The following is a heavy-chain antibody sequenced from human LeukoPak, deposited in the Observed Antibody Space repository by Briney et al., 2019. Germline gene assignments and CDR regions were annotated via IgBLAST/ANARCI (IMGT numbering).Heavy chain of an antibody. CDR1: GYTFIDYY. CDR2: INPNSGGT. V-gene: IGHV1-2*02. CDR3: ARAGKIAFNKRECYASYFDP. D-gene: IGHD5-24*01. Sequence: ASVKVSCKASGYTFIDYYIHWVRQAPGQGPEWMGWINPNSGGTDYAQKFQGRVTMTRDTTISTAYMGLSRLRSDDTAVYYCARAGKIAFNKRECYASYFDPWGQGTLVTVSS. J-gene: IGHJ5*02.